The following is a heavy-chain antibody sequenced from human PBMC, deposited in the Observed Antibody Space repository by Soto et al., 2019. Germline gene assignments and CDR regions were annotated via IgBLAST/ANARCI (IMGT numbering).Heavy chain of an antibody. V-gene: IGHV1-18*01. CDR3: ARDTSPGSSGSRGGY. J-gene: IGHJ4*02. Sequence: ASVKVSCKASGYTFTSYGISWVRQAPGQGLEWMGWISAYNGNTNYAQKLQGRVTMTTDTSTSTAYMELRSLRSDDTAVYYCARDTSPGSSGSRGGYWGQGTLVTVLL. CDR1: GYTFTSYG. CDR2: ISAYNGNT. D-gene: IGHD3-22*01.